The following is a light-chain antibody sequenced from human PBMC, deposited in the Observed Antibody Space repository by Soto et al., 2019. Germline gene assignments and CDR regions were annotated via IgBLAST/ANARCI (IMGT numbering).Light chain of an antibody. V-gene: IGKV1-5*03. Sequence: DIQMTQSPPTLSAFVGDRVTITCRASQSISNWLAWYQQKPGKAPKLLIYKASSLESGVPSRFSGSGSGSDFTLTISSLQPDDLATYYCQQYYSYSRTFGQGTKVDIK. CDR3: QQYYSYSRT. J-gene: IGKJ1*01. CDR2: KAS. CDR1: QSISNW.